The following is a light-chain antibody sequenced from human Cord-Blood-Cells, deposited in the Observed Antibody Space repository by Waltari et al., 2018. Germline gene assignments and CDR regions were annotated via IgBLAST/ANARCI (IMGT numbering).Light chain of an antibody. J-gene: IGKJ3*01. CDR1: QSVSSSS. CDR3: QQYGSSPFT. Sequence: EIVLTQSPGTLSLSPGERATLSCRASQSVSSSSLAWYQQKPGQAPSLLSYGASSRATGIPDRFSGSGSGTDFTLTISRLEPEDFAVYYCQQYGSSPFTFGPGTKVDIK. CDR2: GAS. V-gene: IGKV3-20*01.